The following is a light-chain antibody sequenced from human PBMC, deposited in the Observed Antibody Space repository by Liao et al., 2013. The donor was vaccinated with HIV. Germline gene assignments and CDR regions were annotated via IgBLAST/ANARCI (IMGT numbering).Light chain of an antibody. CDR1: NIGSKA. V-gene: IGLV3-21*04. CDR3: QVWGTSSDPVV. J-gene: IGLJ2*01. Sequence: SYELTQPPSVSVAPGETATITCGGNNIGSKAVHWYQQRPGQAPMVVITYDSDRPSGIPERFSGSNSGNTATLIISRVEAGDEADYFCQVWGTSSDPVVFGGGTKLTVL. CDR2: YDS.